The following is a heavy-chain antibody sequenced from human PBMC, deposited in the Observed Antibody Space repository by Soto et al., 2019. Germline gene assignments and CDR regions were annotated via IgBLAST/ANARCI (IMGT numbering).Heavy chain of an antibody. D-gene: IGHD1-1*01. CDR3: AREGGQKVQLERGGSGSDYYGMDV. CDR2: IYYSGST. V-gene: IGHV4-61*01. Sequence: QVQLQESGPGLMKPSETLSLTCTVSGGSVSSGSYYWSWIRQPPGKGLEWIGYIYYSGSTNYNPSLKSRVTISVDTSKNQFSLKLSSVTAADTAVYYCAREGGQKVQLERGGSGSDYYGMDVWGQGTTVTVSS. CDR1: GGSVSSGSYY. J-gene: IGHJ6*02.